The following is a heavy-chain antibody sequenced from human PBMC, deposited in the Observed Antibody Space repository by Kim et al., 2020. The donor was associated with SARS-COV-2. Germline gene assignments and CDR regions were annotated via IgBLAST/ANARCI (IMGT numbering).Heavy chain of an antibody. CDR2: IWYDGSNK. Sequence: SLRLSCAASGFTFSSYGMHWVRQAPGKGLEWVAVIWYDGSNKYYADSVKGRFTISRDNSKNTLYLQMNSLRAEDTAVYYCARDGGSYCSGGSCYSGEYFQHWGQGTLVTVSS. J-gene: IGHJ1*01. D-gene: IGHD2-15*01. V-gene: IGHV3-33*01. CDR3: ARDGGSYCSGGSCYSGEYFQH. CDR1: GFTFSSYG.